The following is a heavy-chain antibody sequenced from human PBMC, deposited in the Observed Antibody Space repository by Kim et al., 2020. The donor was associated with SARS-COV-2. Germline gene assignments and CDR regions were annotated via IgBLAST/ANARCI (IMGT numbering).Heavy chain of an antibody. CDR3: ARRNYSNHGFTYWFDP. V-gene: IGHV4-39*01. D-gene: IGHD4-4*01. CDR2: IYYSGST. Sequence: SETLSLTCTVSGGSISSSSYYWGWIRQPPGKGLEWIGSIYYSGSTYYNPSLKSRVTISVDTSKNQFSLKLSSVTAADTAVYYCARRNYSNHGFTYWFDPWGQGTLVTVSS. CDR1: GGSISSSSYY. J-gene: IGHJ5*02.